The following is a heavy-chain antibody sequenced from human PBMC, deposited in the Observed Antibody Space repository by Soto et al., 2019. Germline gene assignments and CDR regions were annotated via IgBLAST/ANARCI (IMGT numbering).Heavy chain of an antibody. CDR1: GFTFNNFA. J-gene: IGHJ4*02. V-gene: IGHV3-23*01. CDR2: TSDNGDTT. CDR3: ARRFWSGFYGDY. Sequence: EVQLLESGGGLVQPGGSLRLSCAASGFTFNNFAMSWVRQAPGKGREWVSSTSDNGDTTYYADSVKGRFTISRDNSQNTLYLQMNSLRAEDTAIYFCARRFWSGFYGDYWGQGTRVTVSS. D-gene: IGHD3-3*01.